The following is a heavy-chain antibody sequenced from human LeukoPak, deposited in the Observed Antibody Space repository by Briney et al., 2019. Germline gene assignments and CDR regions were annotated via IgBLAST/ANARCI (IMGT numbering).Heavy chain of an antibody. V-gene: IGHV4-34*01. CDR1: GGSFSGYY. CDR2: INHSGST. J-gene: IGHJ6*03. CDR3: ARGLNYYYYMDV. Sequence: PSETLSLTCAVYGGSFSGYYWSWIRQPPGKGLEWIGEINHSGSTSYNPSLKSRVTISVDTSKNQFSLKLSSVTAADTAVYYCARGLNYYYYMDVWGKGTTVTVSS.